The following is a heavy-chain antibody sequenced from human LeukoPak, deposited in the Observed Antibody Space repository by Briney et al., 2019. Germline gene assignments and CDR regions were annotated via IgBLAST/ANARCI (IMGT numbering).Heavy chain of an antibody. D-gene: IGHD6-13*01. V-gene: IGHV4-30-4*08. CDR1: GDSISSRDYY. Sequence: SETLSLTCSVSGDSISSRDYYWSWIRQPPGKGLEWIGYIYYSGSTSYIPSLKSRVTISVDTSKNQFSLKLSSVTAADTAVYYCARAHSSSWYGDDAFDIWGQGTMVTVSS. CDR2: IYYSGST. J-gene: IGHJ3*02. CDR3: ARAHSSSWYGDDAFDI.